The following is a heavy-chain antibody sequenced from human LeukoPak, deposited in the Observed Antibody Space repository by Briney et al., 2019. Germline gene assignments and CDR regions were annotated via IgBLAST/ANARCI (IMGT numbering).Heavy chain of an antibody. Sequence: PGGSLRLSCAASGFRFSSYDIHWVRQAPGKGLEWVTFIESDGTKEYYADSVKGRFTISRDNSKNTVYVRMNTLRAEDTAVYYCAKEGSGWYYLDYWGQGTVVTVSS. D-gene: IGHD6-19*01. CDR2: IESDGTKE. J-gene: IGHJ4*02. CDR1: GFRFSSYD. V-gene: IGHV3-30*02. CDR3: AKEGSGWYYLDY.